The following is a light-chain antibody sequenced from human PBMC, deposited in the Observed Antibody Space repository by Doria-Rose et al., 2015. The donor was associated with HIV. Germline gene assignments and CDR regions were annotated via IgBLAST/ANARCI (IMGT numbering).Light chain of an antibody. Sequence: IQPPSSLSASIGDRVTITCRASQTVSTYLNWFQQEPGKAPKLLIYAASSLQSGVPSRFSGSGSGTDFTLTISGLQPGDFATYYCQQTYSSPPWTFGQGTKVEMK. CDR1: QTVSTY. CDR3: QQTYSSPPWT. CDR2: AAS. V-gene: IGKV1-39*01. J-gene: IGKJ1*01.